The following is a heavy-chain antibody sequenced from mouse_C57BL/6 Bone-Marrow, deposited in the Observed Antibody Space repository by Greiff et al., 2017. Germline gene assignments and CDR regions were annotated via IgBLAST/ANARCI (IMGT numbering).Heavy chain of an antibody. CDR3: ARAPLLLGAWFAY. Sequence: EVQVVESGGGLVKPGGSLKLSCAASGFTFSSYAMSWVRQTPEKRLEWVATISDGGSYTYYPDNVKGRFTISRDNAKNNLYLQMSHLKSEDTAMYYCARAPLLLGAWFAYWGQGTLGTVSA. CDR1: GFTFSSYA. CDR2: ISDGGSYT. D-gene: IGHD4-1*01. V-gene: IGHV5-4*01. J-gene: IGHJ3*01.